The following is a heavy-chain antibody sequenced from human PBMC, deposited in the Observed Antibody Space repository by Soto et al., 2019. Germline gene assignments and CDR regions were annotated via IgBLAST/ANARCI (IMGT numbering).Heavy chain of an antibody. J-gene: IGHJ4*02. CDR2: INPTVHTT. CDR3: ARGGKYYYDSSGLDY. V-gene: IGHV1-69*04. Sequence: SVTVSCKASGGTYGSCASSWVRQAPGQGLEWMGIINPTVHTTSYAQKVQGRVTMTTDTSTSTAYMELRSLRSDDTAVYYCARGGKYYYDSSGLDYWGQGTLVTVSS. D-gene: IGHD3-22*01. CDR1: GGTYGSCA.